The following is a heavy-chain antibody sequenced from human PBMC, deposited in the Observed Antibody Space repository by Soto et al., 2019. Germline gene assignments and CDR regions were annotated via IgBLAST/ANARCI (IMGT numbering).Heavy chain of an antibody. J-gene: IGHJ6*02. V-gene: IGHV1-18*04. CDR3: ARDGGWDIVLMVYAYYYYYGMDV. CDR1: GYTFTSYG. CDR2: ISAYNGNT. Sequence: GSSVKVACKASGYTFTSYGISWVRQAPGQGREWMGWISAYNGNTNYTQKLQGRVTMNTDTSTSTAYMELSSLRSDDTAVYYCARDGGWDIVLMVYAYYYYYGMDVWGQGTTVTVSS. D-gene: IGHD2-8*01.